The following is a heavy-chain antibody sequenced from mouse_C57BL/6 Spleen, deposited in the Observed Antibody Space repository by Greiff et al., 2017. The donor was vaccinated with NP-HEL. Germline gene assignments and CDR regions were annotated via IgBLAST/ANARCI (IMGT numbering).Heavy chain of an antibody. CDR3: AGITTVVAYYFDY. J-gene: IGHJ2*01. D-gene: IGHD1-1*01. CDR1: GYTFTSYW. Sequence: VQLQQPGAELVKPGASVKLSCKASGYTFTSYWMHWVKQRPGQGLEWIGMIHPTSGSTNYNEKFKSKATVTVDKSSSTAYMQLSSLTSEDAAVYYCAGITTVVAYYFDYWGQGTTLTVSS. V-gene: IGHV1-64*01. CDR2: IHPTSGST.